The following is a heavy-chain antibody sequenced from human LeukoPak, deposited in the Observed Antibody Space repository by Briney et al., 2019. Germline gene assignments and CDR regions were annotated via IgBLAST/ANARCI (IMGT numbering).Heavy chain of an antibody. D-gene: IGHD6-13*01. J-gene: IGHJ4*02. CDR3: ARVSSSWYQYFDY. CDR1: GGSISSYC. Sequence: SETLSLTCTVSGGSISSYCWSWIRQPPGKGLEWIGYIYYSGSTNYNPSLKSRVTISVDTSKNQFSLKLSSVTAADTAVYYCARVSSSWYQYFDYWGQGTLVTVSS. V-gene: IGHV4-59*01. CDR2: IYYSGST.